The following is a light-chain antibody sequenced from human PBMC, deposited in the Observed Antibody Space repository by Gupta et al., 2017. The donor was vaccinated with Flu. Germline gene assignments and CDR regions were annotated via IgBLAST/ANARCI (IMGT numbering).Light chain of an antibody. CDR3: CSYAGTFTFV. CDR2: SIT. J-gene: IGLJ3*02. CDR1: SSDIGNYDY. V-gene: IGLV2-11*01. Sequence: SVTISCTGSSSDIGNYDYVSWYQQHPGKAPKLMMYSITERPSGVPERFSGSKSGKTASLTISGLQAEDEASYYCCSYAGTFTFVFGGGTNLTVL.